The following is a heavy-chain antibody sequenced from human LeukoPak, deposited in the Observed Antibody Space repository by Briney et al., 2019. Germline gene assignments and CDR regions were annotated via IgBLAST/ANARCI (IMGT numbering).Heavy chain of an antibody. CDR2: ISRSGSTT. D-gene: IGHD3-22*01. V-gene: IGHV3-48*03. CDR1: EFAFSSYE. Sequence: GGSLRLSCAASEFAFSSYEMNWVRQAPGKGLEWVSYISRSGSTTYYADSVKGRFTISRDNAKNSLFLQMNSLRAEDTAVYYCAREPYYDSSGYCLDSWGQGTLVTVSS. J-gene: IGHJ4*02. CDR3: AREPYYDSSGYCLDS.